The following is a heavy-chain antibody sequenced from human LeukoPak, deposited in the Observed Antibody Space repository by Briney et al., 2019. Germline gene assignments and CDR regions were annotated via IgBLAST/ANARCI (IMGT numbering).Heavy chain of an antibody. J-gene: IGHJ6*02. CDR3: ARVPGYVGYFYGMDV. D-gene: IGHD2-15*01. CDR2: INHNGVSR. CDR1: GFTFSSDW. Sequence: GGSLRLSCAASGFTFSSDWMHWVRQAPEEGLVWVSRINHNGVSRAYADFVKGRFTMSRDDARGTVYLQMDSLSADDTAVYYCARVPGYVGYFYGMDVWGQGTTVTVSS. V-gene: IGHV3-74*01.